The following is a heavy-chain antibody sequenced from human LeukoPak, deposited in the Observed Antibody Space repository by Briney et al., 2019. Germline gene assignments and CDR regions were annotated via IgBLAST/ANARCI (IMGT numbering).Heavy chain of an antibody. Sequence: PSETLSLTCTVSGDSISSSPYYWGWISQPPGKGLEWIGSIYYTGSTYYNPSLKSRVTISVDTSKNQFSLKLSSVTAADTAVYYCARRYSYSSLPDYWGQGTLVTVSS. CDR1: GDSISSSPYY. CDR2: IYYTGST. J-gene: IGHJ4*02. CDR3: ARRYSYSSLPDY. D-gene: IGHD6-19*01. V-gene: IGHV4-39*01.